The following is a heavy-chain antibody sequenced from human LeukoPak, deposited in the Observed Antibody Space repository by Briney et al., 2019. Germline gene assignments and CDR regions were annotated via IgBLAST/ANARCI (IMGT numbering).Heavy chain of an antibody. J-gene: IGHJ3*02. CDR3: ATGYDILTGYISSAFDI. D-gene: IGHD3-9*01. V-gene: IGHV3-23*01. CDR1: GFTFSSYG. Sequence: PGGSLRLSCAASGFTFSSYGMHWVRQAPGKGLEWVSAISGSGGSTYYADSVKGRFTISRDNSKNTLYLQMNSLRAEDTAVYYCATGYDILTGYISSAFDIWGQGTMVTVSS. CDR2: ISGSGGST.